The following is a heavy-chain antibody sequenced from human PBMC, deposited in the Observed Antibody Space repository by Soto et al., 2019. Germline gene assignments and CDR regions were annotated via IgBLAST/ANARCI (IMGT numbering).Heavy chain of an antibody. CDR1: GFSLSTSGVG. CDR3: APRPWVQLWLRERWFHP. Sequence: QITLKESGPTLVKPTQTLTLTCTFSGFSLSTSGVGVGWIRQPPGKALEWLALIYWDDDKRDSPSLKSSLTSSEDHAQNRVVLTMTNRDPVDTATYFCAPRPWVQLWLRERWFHPWGKGTMVTVSS. J-gene: IGHJ5*02. V-gene: IGHV2-5*02. D-gene: IGHD5-18*01. CDR2: IYWDDDK.